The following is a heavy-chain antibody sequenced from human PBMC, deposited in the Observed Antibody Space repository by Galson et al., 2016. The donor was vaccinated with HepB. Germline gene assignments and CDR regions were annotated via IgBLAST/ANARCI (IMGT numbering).Heavy chain of an antibody. CDR1: GFTFSQFG. CDR2: IWYDGSNK. J-gene: IGHJ4*02. V-gene: IGHV3-33*01. CDR3: ARDWDPRTSSPELLY. D-gene: IGHD2-2*01. Sequence: SPRLSCAASGFTFSQFGMHWARQAPGKGLEWVAVIWYDGSNKYYGDSVKGRFTISREKSKNTLYLQMNSLRVEDTAVYYCARDWDPRTSSPELLYWGQGTLVTVSS.